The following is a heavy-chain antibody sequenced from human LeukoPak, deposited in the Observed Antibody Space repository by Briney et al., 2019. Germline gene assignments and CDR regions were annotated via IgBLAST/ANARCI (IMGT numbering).Heavy chain of an antibody. CDR1: GYTFSSYY. CDR3: ASKTYDSTGYYYFQH. J-gene: IGHJ1*01. D-gene: IGHD3-22*01. V-gene: IGHV1-2*02. Sequence: ASVKVSCKASGYTFSSYYIHWVRQAPGQGLEWIGWINPDSGDTNYAQQFQGRVTMTRDTSITTVYMDLSRLRFDDTAVYYCASKTYDSTGYYYFQHWGQGTLVTVSS. CDR2: INPDSGDT.